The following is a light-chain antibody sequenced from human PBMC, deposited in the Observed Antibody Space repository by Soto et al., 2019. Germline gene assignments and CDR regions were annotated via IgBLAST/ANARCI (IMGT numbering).Light chain of an antibody. Sequence: QSVLTQPASVSGSPGQSITISCTGTSSDVGGYDFVSWYQQHPGKAPKLMIYEVSNRPSGVSNRFSGSKSGNTASLTISGLQAEDEADYYCSSHTSSSSPYVSGTGTKVTVL. J-gene: IGLJ1*01. CDR2: EVS. V-gene: IGLV2-14*01. CDR3: SSHTSSSSPYV. CDR1: SSDVGGYDF.